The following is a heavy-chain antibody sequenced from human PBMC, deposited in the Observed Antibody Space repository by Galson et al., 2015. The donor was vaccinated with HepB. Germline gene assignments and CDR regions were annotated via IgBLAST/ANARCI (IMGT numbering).Heavy chain of an antibody. CDR3: ARRLFGSGNFGAFDV. CDR1: GFTFSTFE. V-gene: IGHV3-48*03. D-gene: IGHD3-10*01. J-gene: IGHJ3*01. CDR2: ISVSEVI. Sequence: SLRLSCAASGFTFSTFEMTWVRHAPGKGLEWVSYISVSEVIYYTDSVKGRFTISRDNAKNSLYLQMNSLRAEDTALYYCARRLFGSGNFGAFDVWGQGTMVTVSS.